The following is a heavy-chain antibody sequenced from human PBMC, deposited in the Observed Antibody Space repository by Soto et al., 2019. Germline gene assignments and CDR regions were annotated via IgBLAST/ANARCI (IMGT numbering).Heavy chain of an antibody. Sequence: SETLSLTCSVSGRSITSYYWSWVRQPPGKGLEWTGYIYDNGITSQNPSLKSRVTMSADTSQNQFSLKLTSVTGADTAVYYCARTYDSNGYANEFDSWGQGILVTVSS. CDR2: IYDNGIT. V-gene: IGHV4-59*12. J-gene: IGHJ4*02. CDR1: GRSITSYY. CDR3: ARTYDSNGYANEFDS. D-gene: IGHD3-22*01.